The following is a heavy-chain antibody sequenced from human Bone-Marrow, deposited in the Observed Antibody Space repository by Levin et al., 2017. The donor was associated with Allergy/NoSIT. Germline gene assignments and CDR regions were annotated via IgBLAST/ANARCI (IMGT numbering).Heavy chain of an antibody. Sequence: PGGSLRLSCAASGFTFSSYAMSWVRQAPGKGLEWVSAISGSGGSTYYADSVKGRFTISRDNSKNTLYLQMNSLRAEDTAVYYCAKSTRRITMVRGVSHFDYWGQGTLVTVSS. CDR1: GFTFSSYA. CDR2: ISGSGGST. D-gene: IGHD3-10*01. CDR3: AKSTRRITMVRGVSHFDY. J-gene: IGHJ4*02. V-gene: IGHV3-23*01.